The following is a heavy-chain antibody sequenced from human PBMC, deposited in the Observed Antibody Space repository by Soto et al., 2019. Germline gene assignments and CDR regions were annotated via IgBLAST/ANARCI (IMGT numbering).Heavy chain of an antibody. CDR2: IIPIFGTA. CDR3: ARIHYGGNTSDFDY. CDR1: GGTFSSYA. J-gene: IGHJ4*02. Sequence: QVQLVQSGAEVKKPGSSVKVSCTASGGTFSSYAISWVRQAPGQGLEWMGGIIPIFGTANYAQKFQGRVTITADESTSEAYMELRSLRTEDTAVYYCARIHYGGNTSDFDYWGQGTLVTVSS. V-gene: IGHV1-69*01. D-gene: IGHD4-17*01.